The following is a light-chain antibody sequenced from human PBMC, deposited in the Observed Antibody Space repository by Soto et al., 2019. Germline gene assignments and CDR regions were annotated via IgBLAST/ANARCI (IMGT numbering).Light chain of an antibody. V-gene: IGKV1-39*01. J-gene: IGKJ5*01. CDR1: QSISSW. CDR2: AAS. Sequence: DIQMTQSPSTLSGSVGDRVTITCRASQSISSWLAWYQQKPGKAPNLLVYAASSLQSGVPSRFTGSGSGTDFTLTISSLQPEDFATYFCQQSYTTPITFGQGTRLENK. CDR3: QQSYTTPIT.